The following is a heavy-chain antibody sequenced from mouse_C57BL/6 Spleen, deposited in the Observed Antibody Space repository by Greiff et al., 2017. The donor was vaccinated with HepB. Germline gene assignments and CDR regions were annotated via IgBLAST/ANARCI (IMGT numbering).Heavy chain of an antibody. Sequence: EVQRVESGGGLVKPGGSLKLSCAASGFTFSSYAMSWVRQTPEKRLEWVATISDGGSYTYYPDNVKGRFTISRDNAKNNLYLQMSHLKSEDTAMYYCARDSIDYWGQGTLVTVSA. CDR1: GFTFSSYA. CDR2: ISDGGSYT. V-gene: IGHV5-4*01. CDR3: ARDSIDY. J-gene: IGHJ3*01.